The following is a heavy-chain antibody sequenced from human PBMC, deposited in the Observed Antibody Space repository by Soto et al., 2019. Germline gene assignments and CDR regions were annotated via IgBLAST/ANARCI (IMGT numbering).Heavy chain of an antibody. D-gene: IGHD2-2*02. CDR2: FDPEDGET. CDR3: ATFEPIGRKASTYILDY. Sequence: GASVKVSCKVSGYTLTELSMHWVRQAPGKGLEWMGGFDPEDGETIYAQKFQGRVTMTEDTSTDTAYMELSSLRSEDTAVYYCATFEPIGRKASTYILDYWGQGTLVTVSS. CDR1: GYTLTELS. V-gene: IGHV1-24*01. J-gene: IGHJ4*02.